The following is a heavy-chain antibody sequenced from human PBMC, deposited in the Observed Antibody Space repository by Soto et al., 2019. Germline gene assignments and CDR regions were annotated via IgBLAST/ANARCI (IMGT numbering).Heavy chain of an antibody. V-gene: IGHV4-34*01. D-gene: IGHD3-10*01. CDR1: GGSISSYY. CDR3: ARNRIRVWFGELSYFDP. CDR2: IYHSGST. J-gene: IGHJ5*02. Sequence: PSETLSLTCTVSGGSISSYYWSWFRQPPGKGLEWIGEIYHSGSTNYNPSLKSRVTISVDTSKNQFSLKLSSVTAADTAVYYCARNRIRVWFGELSYFDPWGQGTLVTVSS.